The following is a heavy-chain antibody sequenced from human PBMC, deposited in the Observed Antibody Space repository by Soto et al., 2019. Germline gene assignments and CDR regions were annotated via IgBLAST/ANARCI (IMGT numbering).Heavy chain of an antibody. CDR2: IIPIFGTA. D-gene: IGHD5-12*01. Sequence: SVKVSCKASGGTFSSYAISWVRQAPGQGLEWMGGIIPIFGTANYAQKFQGRVTITADESTSTAYMELSSLRSEDTAVYYCARDRGGYEQANFDIWGQGTMVTVSS. CDR1: GGTFSSYA. J-gene: IGHJ3*02. V-gene: IGHV1-69*13. CDR3: ARDRGGYEQANFDI.